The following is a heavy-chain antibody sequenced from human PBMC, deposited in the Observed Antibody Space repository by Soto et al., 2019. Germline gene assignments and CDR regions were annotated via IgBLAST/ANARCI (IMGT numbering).Heavy chain of an antibody. V-gene: IGHV4-39*01. CDR1: GGSISNSRDY. J-gene: IGHJ4*01. Sequence: PSGTLSPTCSVSGGSISNSRDYWGWIRQPPGKGLEWIATIYYSGKTYYNPSLKSRVTISVDTSKNQFSLKLSSVTAADTAVYYCARLGGYYQAFDSWGHGALVTVSS. CDR3: ARLGGYYQAFDS. D-gene: IGHD3-22*01. CDR2: IYYSGKT.